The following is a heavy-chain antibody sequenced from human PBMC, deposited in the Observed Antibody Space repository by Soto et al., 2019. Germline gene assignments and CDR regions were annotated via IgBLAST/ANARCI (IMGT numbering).Heavy chain of an antibody. D-gene: IGHD2-2*01. V-gene: IGHV3-33*01. Sequence: SGGSLRLSCAASGFTFSSYGMHWVRQAPGKGLEWVAVIWYDGSNKYYADSVKGRFTISRDNSKNTLYLQMNSLRAEDTAVYYCARVYQLLYYYYYGMDVWGQGTTVTVSS. CDR2: IWYDGSNK. CDR3: ARVYQLLYYYYYGMDV. CDR1: GFTFSSYG. J-gene: IGHJ6*02.